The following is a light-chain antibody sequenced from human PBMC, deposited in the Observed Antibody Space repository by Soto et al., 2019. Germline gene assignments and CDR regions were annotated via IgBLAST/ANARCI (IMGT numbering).Light chain of an antibody. CDR2: DVT. V-gene: IGLV2-14*03. Sequence: QSVLTQPASVSGSPGQSITLSCTGNSSDVGGYDHVSWYQQHPGKAPKLIIYDVTFRPSAISRRFSGSKSDTTASLAVSGLQHEDEDDYYCSSSTNKDTLLFGGGTKLTVL. J-gene: IGLJ3*02. CDR1: SSDVGGYDH. CDR3: SSSTNKDTLL.